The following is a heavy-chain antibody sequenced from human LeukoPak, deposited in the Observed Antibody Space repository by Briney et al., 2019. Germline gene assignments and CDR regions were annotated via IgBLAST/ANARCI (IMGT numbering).Heavy chain of an antibody. CDR3: AGEVGGSWFDP. D-gene: IGHD1-26*01. CDR1: GGSISSGSHY. CDR2: IYSSGNT. Sequence: SETLSLTCTVSGGSISSGSHYWSWIRQPAGKGLEWIGRIYSSGNTNYNPSRKSRVTISLDTSKNQFSLNPSSVTAADTAVYYCAGEVGGSWFDPWGLGTLVIVSS. V-gene: IGHV4-61*02. J-gene: IGHJ5*02.